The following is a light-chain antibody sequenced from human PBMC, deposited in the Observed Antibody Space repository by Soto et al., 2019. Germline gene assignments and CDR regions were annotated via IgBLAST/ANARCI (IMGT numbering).Light chain of an antibody. CDR3: SSFTTSSTSV. CDR1: SSDVGYYNY. Sequence: QSALTQPASVSGSPGQSITISCTGTSSDVGYYNYVSWYQQHPGKAPKLMIYEVSNRPSGLSNRFSGSKSGNTASLTISGLQAEDEADYYCSSFTTSSTSVFGTGTKLTVL. V-gene: IGLV2-14*01. CDR2: EVS. J-gene: IGLJ1*01.